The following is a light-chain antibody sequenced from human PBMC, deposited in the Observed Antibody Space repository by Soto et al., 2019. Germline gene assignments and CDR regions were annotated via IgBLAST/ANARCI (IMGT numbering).Light chain of an antibody. V-gene: IGKV1-12*01. CDR1: QGISSW. CDR2: LAS. CDR3: QQSNRFPYT. J-gene: IGKJ2*01. Sequence: DIQMTPSPSSVSASLGDRVSIPCRASQGISSWLAWYQQRPGKAPKLLVYLASSLQSGVPSRFSGSGSGTNFTLTSSSLQPEDFANYYCQQSNRFPYTFGQGTRLDIK.